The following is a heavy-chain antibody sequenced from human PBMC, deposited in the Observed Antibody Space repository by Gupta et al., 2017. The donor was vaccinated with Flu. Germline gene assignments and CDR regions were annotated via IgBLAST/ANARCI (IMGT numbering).Heavy chain of an antibody. Sequence: QVQLVQSGAEVKKPGASVKVSCKASGYTFTSYYMHWVRQAPGQGLEWMGIINPSGGSTSYAQKFQGRVTMTRDTPTSTVYMELSSLRSEDTAVYYCARGKVSRLMVYATPEDYWGQGTLVTVSS. V-gene: IGHV1-46*01. J-gene: IGHJ4*02. CDR3: ARGKVSRLMVYATPEDY. CDR2: INPSGGST. CDR1: GYTFTSYY. D-gene: IGHD2-8*01.